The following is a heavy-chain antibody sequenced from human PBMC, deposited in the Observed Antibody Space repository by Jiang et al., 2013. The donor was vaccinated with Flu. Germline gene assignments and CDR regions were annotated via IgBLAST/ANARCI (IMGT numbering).Heavy chain of an antibody. D-gene: IGHD5-12*01. CDR2: TYYRSKWYN. Sequence: AWNWIRQSPSRGLEWLGRTYYRSKWYNDYAVSVKSRITINPDTSKNQFSLQLNSVTPEDTAVYYCARVRGYDVHYYYGMDVWGQGTTVTVSS. V-gene: IGHV6-1*01. CDR3: ARVRGYDVHYYYGMDV. J-gene: IGHJ6*02. CDR1: A.